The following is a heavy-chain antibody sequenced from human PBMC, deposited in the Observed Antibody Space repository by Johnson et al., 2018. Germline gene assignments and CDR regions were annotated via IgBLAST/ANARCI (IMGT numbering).Heavy chain of an antibody. J-gene: IGHJ3*02. Sequence: QVQLVESGAEVKKPGASVKVSCKASGYTFTSYAMHWVRQAPGQRLEWMGWINAGNGNTTYSQSFQGRVTITRDTSASTAYMEMSSLRSEDTAVYYCARGYSSSSQVAFDIWGQGTMVTVSS. CDR1: GYTFTSYA. D-gene: IGHD6-6*01. V-gene: IGHV1-3*01. CDR3: ARGYSSSSQVAFDI. CDR2: INAGNGNT.